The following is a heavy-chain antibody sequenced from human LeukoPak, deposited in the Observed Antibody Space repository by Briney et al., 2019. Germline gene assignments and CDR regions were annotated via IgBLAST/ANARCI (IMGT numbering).Heavy chain of an antibody. V-gene: IGHV4-31*03. Sequence: SETLSLTCTVSGGSISRGRYYWSWIRQHPGKGLEWIGYIYYSGSTHYNPSLKSRVIISVDTSKNQFSLNLSSVTAADTAVYYCARGITRDAFDIWGQGTMVTVSS. CDR2: IYYSGST. D-gene: IGHD3-10*01. CDR3: ARGITRDAFDI. J-gene: IGHJ3*02. CDR1: GGSISRGRYY.